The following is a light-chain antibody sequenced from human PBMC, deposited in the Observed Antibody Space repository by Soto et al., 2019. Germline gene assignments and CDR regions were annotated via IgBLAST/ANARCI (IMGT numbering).Light chain of an antibody. Sequence: EIVLTQSPATLSLSPGERATLSCRASQSVSSYLAWYQQKPGQAPRLLIYDASNRATGIPVRFSGSGSGTDFTLTISSLEPEDFAFYYCQQRSDWPITFGQGTRLEIK. V-gene: IGKV3-11*01. CDR3: QQRSDWPIT. J-gene: IGKJ5*01. CDR2: DAS. CDR1: QSVSSY.